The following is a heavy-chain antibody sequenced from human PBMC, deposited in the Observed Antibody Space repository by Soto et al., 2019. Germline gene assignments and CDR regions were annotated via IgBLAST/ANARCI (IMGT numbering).Heavy chain of an antibody. J-gene: IGHJ4*02. CDR1: GDSITSDKYY. CDR3: ARRIVSTETFDY. Sequence: PSETLSLTCTVSGDSITSDKYYWGWIRQPPGKGLETIANIYYDGNTYYNPSLKSRVTISVDTSKNQFSLKLTSVTAADTAIYYCARRIVSTETFDYWGQGTRVTVSS. D-gene: IGHD5-12*01. V-gene: IGHV4-39*07. CDR2: IYYDGNT.